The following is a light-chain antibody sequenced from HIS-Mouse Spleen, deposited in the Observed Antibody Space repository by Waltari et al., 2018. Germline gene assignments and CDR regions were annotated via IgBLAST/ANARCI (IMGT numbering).Light chain of an antibody. CDR1: QSVSSSY. Sequence: EIVLTQSPGTLSLSPGERATLSCRASQSVSSSYLAWYQQKPGQAPRLLLYCASSRATGIPDWFSGSGSGTDFTLTISRLEPEDFAVYYCQQYGSSPYTFGQGTKLEIK. CDR2: CAS. CDR3: QQYGSSPYT. V-gene: IGKV3-20*01. J-gene: IGKJ2*01.